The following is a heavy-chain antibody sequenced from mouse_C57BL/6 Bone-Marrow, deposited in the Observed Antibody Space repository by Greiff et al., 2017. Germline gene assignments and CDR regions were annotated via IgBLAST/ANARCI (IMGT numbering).Heavy chain of an antibody. V-gene: IGHV1-82*01. D-gene: IGHD1-1*01. J-gene: IGHJ1*03. CDR3: ARCPLLLRCYFDV. CDR2: IYPGDGDT. CDR1: GYAFSSSW. Sequence: QVQLQQSGPELVKPGASVKISCKASGYAFSSSWMNWVKQRPGKGLEWIGRIYPGDGDTNYNGKFKGKATLTADKSSSTAYMQLSSLTSEDSAVYVCARCPLLLRCYFDVWGTGTTVTVSS.